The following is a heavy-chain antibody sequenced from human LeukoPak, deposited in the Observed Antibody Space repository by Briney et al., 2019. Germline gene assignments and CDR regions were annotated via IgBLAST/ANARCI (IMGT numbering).Heavy chain of an antibody. CDR3: ARQYGAIAAASL. D-gene: IGHD6-13*01. CDR2: INPNSGGT. Sequence: GASVKVSCKASGYTFTFYYMHWVRQAPGQGLEWMGWINPNSGGTNYAQKFQGRITMTRDTSISTAYMELSRLRSDDTAVYYCARQYGAIAAASLWGQGTLVTVSS. CDR1: GYTFTFYY. J-gene: IGHJ4*02. V-gene: IGHV1-2*02.